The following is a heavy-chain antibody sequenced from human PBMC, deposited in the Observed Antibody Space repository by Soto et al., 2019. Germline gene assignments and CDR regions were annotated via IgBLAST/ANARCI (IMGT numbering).Heavy chain of an antibody. D-gene: IGHD6-6*01. CDR2: ISSSSSYI. Sequence: WGSLRLSCAASGFTFSSYSMNWVRQAPGKGLEWVSSISSSSSYIYYADSVKGRFTISRDNAKNSLYLQMNSLRAEDTAVYYCARDSSRSSPFDYWGQGTLVTVSS. J-gene: IGHJ4*02. CDR3: ARDSSRSSPFDY. V-gene: IGHV3-21*01. CDR1: GFTFSSYS.